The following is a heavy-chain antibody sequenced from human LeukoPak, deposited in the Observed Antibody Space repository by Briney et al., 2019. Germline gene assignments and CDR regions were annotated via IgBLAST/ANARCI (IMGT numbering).Heavy chain of an antibody. CDR1: GGSISSYY. CDR3: ARLGQQLSDDAFDI. CDR2: IYYSGST. Sequence: SETLSLTCTVSGGSISSYYWSWIRQPPGKGLEWIGYIYYSGSTKYNPSLKSRVTISVDASKTQFSLKLSSVTAADTAVYYCARLGQQLSDDAFDIWGQGTMVTVFS. J-gene: IGHJ3*02. V-gene: IGHV4-59*08. D-gene: IGHD6-13*01.